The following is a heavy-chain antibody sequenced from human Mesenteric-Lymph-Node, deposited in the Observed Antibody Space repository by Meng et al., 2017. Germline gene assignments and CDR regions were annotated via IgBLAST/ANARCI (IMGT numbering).Heavy chain of an antibody. CDR3: ARAAAITEFYGMDV. D-gene: IGHD6-13*01. CDR1: GGTLSGFA. V-gene: IGHV1-2*02. CDR2: INPNSGGT. J-gene: IGHJ6*02. Sequence: ASVKVSCKASGGTLSGFAIHWVRQAPGQGLEWMGWINPNSGGTNYAQKFQGRVTMTRDTSISTAYMELSRLRSDDTAVYYCARAAAITEFYGMDVWGQGTTVTVSS.